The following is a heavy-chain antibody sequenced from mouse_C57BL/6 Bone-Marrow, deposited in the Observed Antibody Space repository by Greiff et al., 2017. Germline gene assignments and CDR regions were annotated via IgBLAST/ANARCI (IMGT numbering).Heavy chain of an antibody. CDR1: GFTFSDYY. Sequence: EVQLVESGGGLVQPGGSLKLSCAASGFTFSDYYMYWVRQTPEKRLEWVAYISNGGGSTYSPDTVKGRFTISRDNAKNTLYLQMSRLESEDTAMYYCARLSSGWGKGTLVTVSA. CDR2: ISNGGGST. J-gene: IGHJ3*01. D-gene: IGHD3-2*02. CDR3: ARLSSG. V-gene: IGHV5-12*01.